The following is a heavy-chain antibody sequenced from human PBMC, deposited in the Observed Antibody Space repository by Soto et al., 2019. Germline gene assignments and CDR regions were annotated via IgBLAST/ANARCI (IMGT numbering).Heavy chain of an antibody. CDR3: ARASEMATMGGRGYYFDS. J-gene: IGHJ4*02. CDR2: IYYSGST. V-gene: IGHV4-59*08. CDR1: GGSISSYY. D-gene: IGHD5-12*01. Sequence: QVQLQESGPGLVKPSETLSLTGTVSGGSISSYYWSWIRQPPGKGLEWIGYIYYSGSTNYNPSLKSRFTISVDTSKTHFSLQLSAVAAADTAVYYCARASEMATMGGRGYYFDSWVQGTLVTVSS.